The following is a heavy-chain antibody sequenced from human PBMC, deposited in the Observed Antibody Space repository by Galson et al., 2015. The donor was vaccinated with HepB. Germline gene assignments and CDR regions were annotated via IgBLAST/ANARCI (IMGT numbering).Heavy chain of an antibody. CDR3: ARGGANWGYYYYGMDV. V-gene: IGHV1-46*01. D-gene: IGHD7-27*01. J-gene: IGHJ6*02. CDR1: GYTFTSYY. CDR2: INPSGGST. Sequence: SCKASGYTFTSYYMHWVRQAPGQGLEWMGIINPSGGSTSYAQKFQGRVTMTRDTSTSTVYMELSSLRSEDTAVYYCARGGANWGYYYYGMDVWGQGTTVTVSS.